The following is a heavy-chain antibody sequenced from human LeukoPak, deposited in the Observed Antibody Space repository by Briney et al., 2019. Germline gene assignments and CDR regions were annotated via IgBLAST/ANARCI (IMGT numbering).Heavy chain of an antibody. D-gene: IGHD3-22*01. CDR3: AGHYPYYYDSSGYYGFDY. J-gene: IGHJ4*02. V-gene: IGHV4-59*08. CDR1: GGSISSYY. Sequence: SETLSLTCTVSGGSISSYYWSWIRQPPGKGLEWIGYIYYSGSTNYNPSLKSRVPISVDTSKNQFSLKLSSVTAADTAVYYCAGHYPYYYDSSGYYGFDYWGQGTLVTVSS. CDR2: IYYSGST.